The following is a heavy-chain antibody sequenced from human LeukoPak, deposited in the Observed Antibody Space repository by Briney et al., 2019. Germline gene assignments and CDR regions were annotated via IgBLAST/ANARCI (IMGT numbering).Heavy chain of an antibody. CDR2: IYYSGSA. Sequence: SETLSLTCIVSGASIISSSSYYWAWIRQPPERGLEWIGNIYYSGSAYYNPSLKSRLTISADMSTNQFSLKLTSVTAADTAFYFCARLVDYGSSFFDYWGQGILATVSS. CDR3: ARLVDYGSSFFDY. D-gene: IGHD4/OR15-4a*01. V-gene: IGHV4-39*01. CDR1: GASIISSSSYY. J-gene: IGHJ4*02.